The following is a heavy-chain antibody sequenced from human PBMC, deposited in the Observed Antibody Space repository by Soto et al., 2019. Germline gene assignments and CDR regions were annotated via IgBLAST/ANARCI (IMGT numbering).Heavy chain of an antibody. CDR3: ARGYYDFWSGYYKAPRNYYYMDV. CDR1: GGSFSGYY. J-gene: IGHJ6*03. CDR2: INHSGST. Sequence: SETLSLTCAVYGGSFSGYYWSWIRQPPGKGLEWIGEINHSGSTNYNPSLKSRVTISVDTSKNQFSLKLSSVTAADTAVYYCARGYYDFWSGYYKAPRNYYYMDVWGKGTTVTVSS. V-gene: IGHV4-34*01. D-gene: IGHD3-3*01.